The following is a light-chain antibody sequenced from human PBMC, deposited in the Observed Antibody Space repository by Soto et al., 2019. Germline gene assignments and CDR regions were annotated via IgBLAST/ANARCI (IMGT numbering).Light chain of an antibody. J-gene: IGKJ2*01. CDR2: GAS. CDR1: QSVSSN. CDR3: QQYNNWPPT. Sequence: EIVMTQSPATLSVSPGERATLSCRASQSVSSNLVWYQQKPGQAPGLLIYGASTRATGIPARFSGSGSGTEFTLTISSLQSEDFALYYCQQYNNWPPTFGQGTKLEIK. V-gene: IGKV3-15*01.